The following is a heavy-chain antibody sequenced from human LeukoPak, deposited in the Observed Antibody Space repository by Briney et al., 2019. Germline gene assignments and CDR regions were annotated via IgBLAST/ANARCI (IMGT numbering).Heavy chain of an antibody. J-gene: IGHJ6*03. CDR3: AKDQSTPYYYYYYYMDV. V-gene: IGHV3-23*01. CDR1: GFTFSSYA. Sequence: GGSLRLSCAASGFTFSSYAMSWVRQAPGKGLEWVSAISGSGGSTYYADSVKGRFTISRDNSKNTLYLQMNSLRAEDTAVYYCAKDQSTPYYYYYYYMDVWGKGTTVTVSS. CDR2: ISGSGGST. D-gene: IGHD2/OR15-2a*01.